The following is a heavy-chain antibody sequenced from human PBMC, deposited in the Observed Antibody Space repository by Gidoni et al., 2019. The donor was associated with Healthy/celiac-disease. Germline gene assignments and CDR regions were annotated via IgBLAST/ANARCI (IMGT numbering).Heavy chain of an antibody. CDR3: ARRIPRNAFDI. CDR1: GYTFTSYD. V-gene: IGHV1-8*01. J-gene: IGHJ3*02. CDR2: MNPNSGNT. Sequence: QVQLVQSGAEGKKPGAAVKVSCKASGYTFTSYDINWVRQATGQGLEWMGWMNPNSGNTGYAQKFQGRVTMTGNTSISTAYMELSSLRSEDTDVYYCARRIPRNAFDIWGQGTMVTVSS.